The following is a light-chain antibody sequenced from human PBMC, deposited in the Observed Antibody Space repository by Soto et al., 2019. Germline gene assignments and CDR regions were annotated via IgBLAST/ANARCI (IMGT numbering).Light chain of an antibody. CDR2: TAS. J-gene: IGKJ4*01. V-gene: IGKV1-39*01. CDR1: QSISTY. CDR3: QQSYDSPPFT. Sequence: DIQMTQSPSSLSASVGDRVTITCRASQSISTYLNWYQQHPGKALKLLIYTASNFESGDPSRFSGRGPGTDFTLTISSLQREDFAKNDGQQSYDSPPFTVGGGTKVEIK.